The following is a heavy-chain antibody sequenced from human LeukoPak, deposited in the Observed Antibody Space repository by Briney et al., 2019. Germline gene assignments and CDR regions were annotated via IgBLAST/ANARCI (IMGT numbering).Heavy chain of an antibody. Sequence: GGSLSFSCEGSGFTFRSYSMNWVRQAPGKELKWVSSIRGDSTETRHADSLMGRFTISRDNAKKSLYLQMNSLRAEDTAVYYCARGHFGVVLDYWGQGTLVTVSS. CDR2: IRGDSTET. D-gene: IGHD3-3*01. CDR1: GFTFRSYS. J-gene: IGHJ4*02. V-gene: IGHV3-21*01. CDR3: ARGHFGVVLDY.